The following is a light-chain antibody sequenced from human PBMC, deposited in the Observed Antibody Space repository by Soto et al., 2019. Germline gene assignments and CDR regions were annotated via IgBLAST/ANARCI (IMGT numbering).Light chain of an antibody. V-gene: IGKV1-5*01. CDR1: QSISSW. CDR2: DAS. Sequence: DIQMTQSPSTLSASVGDRVTLTCRASQSISSWLAWYQQKPGKAPNLLIYDASSLESGVPSRFSGSGSGTEFTLTISSLQPEEFATDDCQQYHASWTFGQGAKVDIK. J-gene: IGKJ1*01. CDR3: QQYHASWT.